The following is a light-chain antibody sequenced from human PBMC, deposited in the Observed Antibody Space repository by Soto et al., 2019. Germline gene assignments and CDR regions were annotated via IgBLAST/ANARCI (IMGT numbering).Light chain of an antibody. CDR1: SSNIGSNY. CDR3: AACDDSLSGVV. V-gene: IGLV1-47*01. J-gene: IGLJ2*01. CDR2: RNN. Sequence: QSVLTQPPSASGTPGQRVTISCSGSSSNIGSNYVYWYQQLPGTAPKLLIYRNNQRPSGVPDRFSGSKSGTSASLAISGLQSKDEADYYRAACDDSLSGVVFGGGTKLTVL.